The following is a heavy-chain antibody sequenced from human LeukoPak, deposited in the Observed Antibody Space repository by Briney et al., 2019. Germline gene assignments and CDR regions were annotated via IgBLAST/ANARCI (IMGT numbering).Heavy chain of an antibody. Sequence: GASVKVSCKASGYTFTGYYMHWVRQAPGQGLEWMGWINPNSGGTNYAQKFQGRVTMTRDTSISTAYMELSRLRSDDTAVYYCAREAVLRYLTYNWFDPWGQGTLVIVSS. CDR1: GYTFTGYY. CDR3: AREAVLRYLTYNWFDP. CDR2: INPNSGGT. J-gene: IGHJ5*02. V-gene: IGHV1-2*02. D-gene: IGHD3-9*01.